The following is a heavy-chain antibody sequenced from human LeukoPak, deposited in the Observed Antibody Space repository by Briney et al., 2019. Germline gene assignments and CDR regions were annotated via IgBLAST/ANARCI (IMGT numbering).Heavy chain of an antibody. CDR1: GYSISSGYY. V-gene: IGHV4-38-2*02. CDR2: IFHTGST. D-gene: IGHD6-13*01. Sequence: PSETLSLTCTVSGYSISSGYYWGWIRQPPGKGLEWIGSIFHTGSTYYNPSLKSRVTMSVDTSKNQFSLKLNSVTAADTAVYYCVRGFHSRELDNWGPGILVTVSS. CDR3: VRGFHSRELDN. J-gene: IGHJ4*02.